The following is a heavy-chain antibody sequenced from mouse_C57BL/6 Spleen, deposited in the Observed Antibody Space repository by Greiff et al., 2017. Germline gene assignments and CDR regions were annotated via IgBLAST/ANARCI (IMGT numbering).Heavy chain of an antibody. CDR3: TRDPTTVVAGGAMDY. CDR2: ISSGGDYI. CDR1: GFTFSSYA. J-gene: IGHJ4*01. D-gene: IGHD1-1*01. V-gene: IGHV5-9-1*02. Sequence: EVKLMESGEGLVKPGGSLKLSCAASGFTFSSYAMSWVRQTPEKRLEWVAYISSGGDYIYYADTVKGRFTISRDNARNTLYLQMSSLKSEDTAMYYCTRDPTTVVAGGAMDYWGQGTSVTVSS.